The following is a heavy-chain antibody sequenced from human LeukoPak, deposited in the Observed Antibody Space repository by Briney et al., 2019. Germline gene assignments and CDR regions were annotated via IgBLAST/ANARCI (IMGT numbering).Heavy chain of an antibody. CDR2: ISSSSSYI. Sequence: GGSLRLSCAASGFTFSSYSMNWVRQAPGKGLEWDSAISSSSSYIYYADSVKGRFTISRDNAKNSLYLQMNSLRAEDTAVYYCARGEKDRNQPLLYSYYFDYWGQGTLVTVSS. D-gene: IGHD2-2*02. CDR3: ARGEKDRNQPLLYSYYFDY. J-gene: IGHJ4*02. V-gene: IGHV3-21*01. CDR1: GFTFSSYS.